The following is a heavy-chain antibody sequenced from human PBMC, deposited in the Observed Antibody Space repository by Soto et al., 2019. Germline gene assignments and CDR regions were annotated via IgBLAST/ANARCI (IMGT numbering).Heavy chain of an antibody. Sequence: VQLVESGGGLVQPGGSLRLSCAASGFTFSSYAMHWVRQAPGKGLEWVAVISYDGSNKYYADSVKGRFTISRDNSKNTLYLQMNSLRAEDTAVYYCARDGATTPFDYWGQGTLVTVSS. CDR1: GFTFSSYA. J-gene: IGHJ4*02. CDR3: ARDGATTPFDY. V-gene: IGHV3-30-3*01. CDR2: ISYDGSNK. D-gene: IGHD1-26*01.